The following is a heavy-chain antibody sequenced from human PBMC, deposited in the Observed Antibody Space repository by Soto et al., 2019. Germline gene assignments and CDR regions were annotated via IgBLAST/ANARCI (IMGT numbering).Heavy chain of an antibody. CDR1: GGSISSNNYY. J-gene: IGHJ2*01. D-gene: IGHD1-1*01. V-gene: IGHV4-39*02. CDR2: SDNSGRS. Sequence: QLQLQESGPGLVKPSETLSLTCTVSGGSISSNNYYWSWIRQPPGKGLEWIGSSDNSGRSYYNPSLKSRVTISIDTSKNYSALRLSSVTASDTAVYYCARPGVDREMVDEQLSWFFNLWGRGALVTVSS. CDR3: ARPGVDREMVDEQLSWFFNL.